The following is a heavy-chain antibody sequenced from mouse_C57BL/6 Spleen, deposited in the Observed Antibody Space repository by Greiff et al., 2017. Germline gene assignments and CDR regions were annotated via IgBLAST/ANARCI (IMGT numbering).Heavy chain of an antibody. CDR1: GFNIKNTY. V-gene: IGHV14-3*01. CDR3: ARGIYYGRDYAMDY. D-gene: IGHD1-1*01. CDR2: IDPANGNT. J-gene: IGHJ4*01. Sequence: VQLKQSVAELVRPGASVKLSCTASGFNIKNTYMHWVKQRPEQGLEWIGRIDPANGNTKYAPKFQGKATIPADTSSNTAYLQLSSLTSEDTALYYCARGIYYGRDYAMDYWGQGTSVTVSS.